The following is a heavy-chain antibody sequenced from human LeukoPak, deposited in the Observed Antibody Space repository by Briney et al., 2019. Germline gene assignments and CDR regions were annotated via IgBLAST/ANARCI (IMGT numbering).Heavy chain of an antibody. J-gene: IGHJ4*02. V-gene: IGHV3-23*01. Sequence: PGGSLRLSCAASGFTFSSYAMSWVRQAPGKGLEWVSAISGSGGSTYYADSVKGRFTISRDSSKNTLYLQMNSLRAEDTAVHYCAKPGIRYYDSSGYHFDYWGQGTLVTVSS. CDR2: ISGSGGST. CDR3: AKPGIRYYDSSGYHFDY. D-gene: IGHD3-22*01. CDR1: GFTFSSYA.